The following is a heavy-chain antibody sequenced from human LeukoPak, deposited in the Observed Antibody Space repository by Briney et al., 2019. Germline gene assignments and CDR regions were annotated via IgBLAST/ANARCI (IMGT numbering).Heavy chain of an antibody. CDR2: IYYSGRT. J-gene: IGHJ4*02. CDR3: TRSLPGAVGAADF. D-gene: IGHD6-13*01. CDR1: GGSLSSSSSY. V-gene: IGHV4-39*07. Sequence: SETVSLTCPVSGGSLSSSSSYWGWIRQPPGKGLEWIGSIYYSGRTNYNPSLKSRVTISLHTSQNHFSLKVTSMTAADTGVYYCTRSLPGAVGAADFWGQGTLVTVST.